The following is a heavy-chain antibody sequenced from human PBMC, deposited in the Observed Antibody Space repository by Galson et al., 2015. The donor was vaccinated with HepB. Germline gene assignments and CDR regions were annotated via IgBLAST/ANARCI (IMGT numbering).Heavy chain of an antibody. D-gene: IGHD3-10*01. V-gene: IGHV3-23*01. CDR2: ISGSGGST. J-gene: IGHJ6*02. CDR3: AKGMVRGVYGMDV. CDR1: GFTFSSYA. Sequence: SLRLSCAASGFTFSSYAMSWVRQAPGKGLEWVSAISGSGGSTYYADSVKGRFTISRDNSKNTLYLQMNSLRAEDTAVYYCAKGMVRGVYGMDVWGQGTTVTVSS.